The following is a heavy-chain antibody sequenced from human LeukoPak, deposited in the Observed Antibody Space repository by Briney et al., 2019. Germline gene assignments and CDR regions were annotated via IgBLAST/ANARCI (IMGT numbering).Heavy chain of an antibody. V-gene: IGHV3-23*01. CDR1: GFTFSSYA. J-gene: IGHJ4*02. D-gene: IGHD3-22*01. CDR2: ISGSGGST. Sequence: GGSLRLSCAASGFTFSSYAMSWVRQAPGKGLKWVSAISGSGGSTYYADSVKGRFTISRDNSRNTLYLQMNSLRAEDTAVYYCAKDQSRGYSCFDYWGQGTLVTVSS. CDR3: AKDQSRGYSCFDY.